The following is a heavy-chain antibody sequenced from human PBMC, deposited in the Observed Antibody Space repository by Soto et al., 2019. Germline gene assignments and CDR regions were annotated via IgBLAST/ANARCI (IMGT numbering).Heavy chain of an antibody. Sequence: GGSLRLSCEVSGFTFSAYWMHWVRQVPGKGLVWVSRISDDGSTATYADSVKGRFTISRDNAKNTLYLQMNSLRADDTGLYYCTRGPRVSSTGTGAHWGQGTLVTVSS. D-gene: IGHD1-1*01. V-gene: IGHV3-74*01. CDR1: GFTFSAYW. J-gene: IGHJ4*02. CDR2: ISDDGSTA. CDR3: TRGPRVSSTGTGAH.